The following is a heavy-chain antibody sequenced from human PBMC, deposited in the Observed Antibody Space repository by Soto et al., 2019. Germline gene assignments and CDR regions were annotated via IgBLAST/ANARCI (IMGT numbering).Heavy chain of an antibody. CDR2: IYHSGST. CDR1: GGCISSGGYS. D-gene: IGHD1-26*01. J-gene: IGHJ5*02. CDR3: ASRPSGSGFDP. V-gene: IGHV4-30-2*01. Sequence: QLQLQESGSGLVKPSQTLSLTCAVSGGCISSGGYSWIWIRQPPGKGLEWIGYIYHSGSTYYSPSLKSRVTISVDRSKNQFSLKLSSVTAADTAVYYCASRPSGSGFDPWGQGTLVTVSS.